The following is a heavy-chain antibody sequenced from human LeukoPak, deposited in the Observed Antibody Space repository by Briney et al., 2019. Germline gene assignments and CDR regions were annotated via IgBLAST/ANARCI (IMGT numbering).Heavy chain of an antibody. V-gene: IGHV4-30-4*01. D-gene: IGHD4-17*01. Sequence: SQTLSLTCTVSGGSISSGDYSWSWIRQPPGKGLEWIGYIYYSGSTNYNPSLKSRVTISVDTSKNQFSLKLSSVTAADTAVYYCARFTYGDYGGYFDYWGQGTLVTVSS. CDR2: IYYSGST. CDR1: GGSISSGDYS. J-gene: IGHJ4*02. CDR3: ARFTYGDYGGYFDY.